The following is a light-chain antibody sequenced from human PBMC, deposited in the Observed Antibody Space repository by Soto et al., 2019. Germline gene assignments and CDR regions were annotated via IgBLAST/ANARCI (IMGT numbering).Light chain of an antibody. J-gene: IGKJ1*01. CDR3: QQYGSSPPWP. CDR2: GAS. Sequence: EVVLTQSPGTLSLSPGERATLSCRASQSVTNSYLAWYQQKPGQAPRLLMYGASTRATGIPDRFSGSGSGTDVTLTISRLEPEDFAVYYCQQYGSSPPWPFGQGTKVEIK. V-gene: IGKV3-20*01. CDR1: QSVTNSY.